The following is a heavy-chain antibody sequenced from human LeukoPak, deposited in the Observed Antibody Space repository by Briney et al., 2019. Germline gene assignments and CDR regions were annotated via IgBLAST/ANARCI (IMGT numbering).Heavy chain of an antibody. CDR2: ISSNGGST. J-gene: IGHJ4*02. V-gene: IGHV3-64*01. D-gene: IGHD3-3*01. Sequence: PGGSLRLSCAASGFTFGSYAMHWVRRAPGKGLEYVSAISSNGGSTYYANSVKGRFTISRDNSKNTLYLQMGSLRAEDMAVYYCARRSGYYTYYFDYWGQGTLVTVSS. CDR1: GFTFGSYA. CDR3: ARRSGYYTYYFDY.